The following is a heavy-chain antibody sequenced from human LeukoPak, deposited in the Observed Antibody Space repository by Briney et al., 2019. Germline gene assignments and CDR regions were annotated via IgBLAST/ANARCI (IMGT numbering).Heavy chain of an antibody. CDR1: GYTFTNYT. D-gene: IGHD6-19*01. Sequence: GASVKVSCKASGYTFTNYTINWVRLAPGQGLEWMGWIDTNTGNPTYAQGFTGRFVFSLDTSVSTAYLQISSLKAEDTAVYYCARADSSGWPEYYFDYWGQGTLVTVSS. CDR2: IDTNTGNP. V-gene: IGHV7-4-1*02. J-gene: IGHJ4*02. CDR3: ARADSSGWPEYYFDY.